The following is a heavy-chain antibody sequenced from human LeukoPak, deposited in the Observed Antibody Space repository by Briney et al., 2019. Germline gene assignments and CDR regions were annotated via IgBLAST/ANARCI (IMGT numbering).Heavy chain of an antibody. D-gene: IGHD2-8*01. J-gene: IGHJ4*02. V-gene: IGHV4-38-2*01. CDR2: IYHSGST. Sequence: PSETLSLTCAVSGYSISSGYYWGWIRQPPGKGLEWIGSIYHSGSTYYNPSLKSRVTISVDTSKYQFSLKLSSVTAADTAVYYCARQGCTNGVCYGFDYWGQGTLVTVSS. CDR3: ARQGCTNGVCYGFDY. CDR1: GYSISSGYY.